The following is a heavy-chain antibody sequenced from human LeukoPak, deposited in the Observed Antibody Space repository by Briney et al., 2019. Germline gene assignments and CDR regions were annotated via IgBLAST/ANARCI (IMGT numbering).Heavy chain of an antibody. CDR2: IYYSGST. J-gene: IGHJ3*02. D-gene: IGHD2-2*01. CDR1: GGSISSSSYY. Sequence: SETLSLTCTVSGGSISSSSYYWSWIRQPPGKGLEWIGSIYYSGSTYYNPSLKSRVTISVDTSKNQFSLRLSSVTAADTAVYYCARYVPAATGLTENDAFDIWGQGTMVIVSS. CDR3: ARYVPAATGLTENDAFDI. V-gene: IGHV4-30-4*01.